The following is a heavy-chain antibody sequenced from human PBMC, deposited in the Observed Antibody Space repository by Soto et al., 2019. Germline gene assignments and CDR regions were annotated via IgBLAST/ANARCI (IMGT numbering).Heavy chain of an antibody. CDR1: GGSISSCNW. J-gene: IGHJ3*01. CDR3: ARDSASSGVFT. Sequence: QVQLQESGPGLVKPSGTLSLTCAVSGGSISSCNWWTWVRQPPGKGLEWVGEISRSGTTNYKPSLKSRVSISVDKSKNQFYLNLDSVTAADTAMYYCARDSASSGVFTWGQGTMVTVSS. V-gene: IGHV4-4*02. CDR2: ISRSGTT. D-gene: IGHD6-19*01.